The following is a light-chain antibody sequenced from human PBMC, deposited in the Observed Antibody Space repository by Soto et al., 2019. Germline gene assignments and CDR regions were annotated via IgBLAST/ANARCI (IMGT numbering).Light chain of an antibody. J-gene: IGLJ7*01. CDR2: EVS. CDR3: SSYAGNNMYVV. CDR1: SSDIGAYNY. Sequence: QSVLTQPPSASGSPGQSVAISCTGTSSDIGAYNYVSWYQQYPGKAPKLILYEVSTRPSGVPDRFSGSKSGNTASLTVSGLQADDEAHYYCSSYAGNNMYVVFGGGTQLTVL. V-gene: IGLV2-8*01.